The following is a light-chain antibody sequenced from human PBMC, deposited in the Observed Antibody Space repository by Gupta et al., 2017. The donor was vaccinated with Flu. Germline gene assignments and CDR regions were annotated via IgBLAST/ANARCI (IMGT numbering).Light chain of an antibody. J-gene: IGKJ4*01. CDR1: QGISSW. V-gene: IGKV1D-16*01. CDR2: AAS. CDR3: QQYHLYPLT. Sequence: DIQMTQSPSSLSASVGDRVTITCRASQGISSWLAWYQQKPDKAPKPLIHAASTLHTGVPSRFSGSGSGTDFTLTISSLQPEDFATYYCQQYHLYPLTFGGGTKVEIK.